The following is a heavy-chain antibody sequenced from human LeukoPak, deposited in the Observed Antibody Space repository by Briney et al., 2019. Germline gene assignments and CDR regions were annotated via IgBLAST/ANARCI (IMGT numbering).Heavy chain of an antibody. CDR1: GGSFSGYY. J-gene: IGHJ6*02. CDR2: INHSGST. CDR3: ARLKPLVGANYYYGMDV. D-gene: IGHD1-26*01. V-gene: IGHV4-34*01. Sequence: SETLSLTCAVYGGSFSGYYWSWIRQPPGKGLEWIGEINHSGSTNYNPSLKSRVTISVDTSKNQFSLKLRSVTAADTALYYCARLKPLVGANYYYGMDVWGQGTTVTVSS.